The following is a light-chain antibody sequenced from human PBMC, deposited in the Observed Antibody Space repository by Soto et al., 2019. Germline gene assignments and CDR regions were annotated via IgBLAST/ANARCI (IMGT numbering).Light chain of an antibody. CDR3: QQYETFSPWT. CDR2: KVT. CDR1: QRIDTW. J-gene: IGKJ1*01. V-gene: IGKV1-5*03. Sequence: DIQMTQSPSILSASVGDRVTITCRASQRIDTWLAWYQQKPGTAPKLLIYKVTTLQSGVPSRFSGSGSGTEFTLAISSLEPDDFATYYCQQYETFSPWTFGQGTKV.